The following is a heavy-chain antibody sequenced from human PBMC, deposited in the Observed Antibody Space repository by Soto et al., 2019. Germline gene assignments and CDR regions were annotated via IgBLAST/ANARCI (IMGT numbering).Heavy chain of an antibody. CDR3: AREMGAAAGSEFYFDY. V-gene: IGHV4-30-4*01. CDR1: GGSISSDDYY. D-gene: IGHD6-13*01. Sequence: SETLSLTCTVSGGSISSDDYYWSWIRQPPGKGLEWIGYIYYSGSTYYNPSLKSRFTISVDTSKNQFSLKLSSVTAADTAVYYCAREMGAAAGSEFYFDYWGQGTLVTVSS. J-gene: IGHJ4*02. CDR2: IYYSGST.